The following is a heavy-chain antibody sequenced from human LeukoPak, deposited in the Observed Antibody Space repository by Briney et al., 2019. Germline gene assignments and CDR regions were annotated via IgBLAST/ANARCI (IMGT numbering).Heavy chain of an antibody. J-gene: IGHJ4*02. D-gene: IGHD3-16*01. CDR2: IKQDGSER. V-gene: IGHV3-7*01. CDR3: ARTYYDYVWGSYPSNY. Sequence: GGSLRLSCAGAGFTFSNHWMSWVRQAPGKGLEWVAKIKQDGSERYYVDSVKGRFTISRDNAKNSLYLQMNSLRAEDTAVYYCARTYYDYVWGSYPSNYWGQGTLVTVSS. CDR1: GFTFSNHW.